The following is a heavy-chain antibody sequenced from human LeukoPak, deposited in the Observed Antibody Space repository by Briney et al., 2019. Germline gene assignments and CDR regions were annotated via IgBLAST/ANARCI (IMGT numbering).Heavy chain of an antibody. CDR3: ARGTNYDSSGYPYYYYMDV. D-gene: IGHD3-22*01. V-gene: IGHV4-34*01. J-gene: IGHJ6*03. CDR2: FNHSGST. CDR1: GGSFSGYY. Sequence: SETLSLTCAVYGGSFSGYYWSWIRQPPGKGLEWIGEFNHSGSTNYNPSLKSRVTISVDTSKNQFSLKLSSVTAADTAVYYCARGTNYDSSGYPYYYYMDVWGKGTTVTVS.